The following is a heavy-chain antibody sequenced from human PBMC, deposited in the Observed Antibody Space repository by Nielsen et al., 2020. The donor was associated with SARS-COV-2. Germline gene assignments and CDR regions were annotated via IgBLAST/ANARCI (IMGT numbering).Heavy chain of an antibody. V-gene: IGHV1-69*05. CDR1: GGTFSSYA. CDR3: AKALATIFGLVMSYGMDV. Sequence: SVKVSCKASGGTFSSYAISWVRQAPGQGLEWMGGIIPIFGTANYAQKFQGTVTMTRDASISTVYMELTSDDTAVYYCAKALATIFGLVMSYGMDVWGQGTTVTVSS. J-gene: IGHJ6*02. D-gene: IGHD3/OR15-3a*01. CDR2: IIPIFGTA.